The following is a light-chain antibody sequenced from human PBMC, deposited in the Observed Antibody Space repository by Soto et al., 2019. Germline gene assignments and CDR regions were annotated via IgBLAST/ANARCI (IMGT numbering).Light chain of an antibody. V-gene: IGKV3-20*01. CDR3: QQYGSAPPIP. J-gene: IGKJ5*01. Sequence: SPATLSLSPLTRAPLYCTPSQNISNYLIWYQQKPGQAPRLLIYGASTRATGIPDRFSGSGSGTDFTLTISRLEPEDFAGYYCQQYGSAPPIPVGQGTRMDIK. CDR1: QNISNY. CDR2: GAS.